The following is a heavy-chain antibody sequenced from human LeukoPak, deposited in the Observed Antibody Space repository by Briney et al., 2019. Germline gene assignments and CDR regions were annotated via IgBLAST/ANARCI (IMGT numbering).Heavy chain of an antibody. V-gene: IGHV4-30-2*01. D-gene: IGHD6-19*01. Sequence: SETLSLTCAVSGGSISSGGYSWSWVRQPPGKGLEWIGEINHSGSTNYNPSLKSRVTISVDTSKNQFSLKLSSVTAADTAVYYCARTQWLVLRGAFDYWGQGTLVTVSS. CDR1: GGSISSGGYS. J-gene: IGHJ4*02. CDR2: INHSGST. CDR3: ARTQWLVLRGAFDY.